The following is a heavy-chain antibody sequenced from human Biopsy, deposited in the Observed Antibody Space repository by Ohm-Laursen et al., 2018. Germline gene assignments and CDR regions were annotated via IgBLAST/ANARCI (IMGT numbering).Heavy chain of an antibody. CDR1: GFTFSSYG. J-gene: IGHJ2*01. V-gene: IGHV3-30*03. D-gene: IGHD4-11*01. CDR3: ARDGKRWDYSTYFSWHFDL. CDR2: ISYHGSGE. Sequence: SLRLSCSASGFTFSSYGMHWVRQAPGKGLEWVAVISYHGSGEYYADSLQGRFIISRDNPKNTVDLQMNSLRAEDTAVYFCARDGKRWDYSTYFSWHFDLWGRGTLVTVSS.